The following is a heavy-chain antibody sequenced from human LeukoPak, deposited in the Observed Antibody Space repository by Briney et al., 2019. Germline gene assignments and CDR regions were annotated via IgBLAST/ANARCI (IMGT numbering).Heavy chain of an antibody. CDR2: IIPIFGTA. J-gene: IGHJ4*02. Sequence: SVKVSCKASGGTFRSYAISWVRQAPGQGLEWMGGIIPIFGTANYAQKFQGRVTITADESTSTAYMELSSLRSEDTAVYYCAKNSGSYYEAFDYWGQGTLVTVSS. CDR3: AKNSGSYYEAFDY. D-gene: IGHD1-26*01. V-gene: IGHV1-69*01. CDR1: GGTFRSYA.